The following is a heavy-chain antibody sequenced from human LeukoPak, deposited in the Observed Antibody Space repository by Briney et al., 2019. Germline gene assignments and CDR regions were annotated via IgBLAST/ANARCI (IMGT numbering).Heavy chain of an antibody. V-gene: IGHV3-7*01. CDR3: ARDSSRSYYYYYYMDV. Sequence: GGSLRLSCAASGFTFSSYWMSWVRQAPGKGLEWAANIKQDGSEKYYVDSVKGRFTISRDNAKNSLYLQMNSLRAEDTAVYYCARDSSRSYYYYYYMDVWGKGTTVTVSS. J-gene: IGHJ6*03. CDR1: GFTFSSYW. CDR2: IKQDGSEK.